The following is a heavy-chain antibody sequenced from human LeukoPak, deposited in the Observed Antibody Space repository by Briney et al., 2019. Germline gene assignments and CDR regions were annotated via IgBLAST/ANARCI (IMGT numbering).Heavy chain of an antibody. D-gene: IGHD2-2*02. CDR1: GYTFTSYY. CDR2: INPSGGST. CDR3: ARGYCSSTSCYTPVY. Sequence: ASAKVSCKASGYTFTSYYMHWVRQAPGQGLEWMGIINPSGGSTSYAQKFQGRVTMTRDTSTSTVHMELSSLRSEDTAVYYCARGYCSSTSCYTPVYWGQGTLVTVSS. J-gene: IGHJ4*02. V-gene: IGHV1-46*03.